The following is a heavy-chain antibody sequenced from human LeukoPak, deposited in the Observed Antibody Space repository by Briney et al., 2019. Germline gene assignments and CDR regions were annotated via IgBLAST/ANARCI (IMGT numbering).Heavy chain of an antibody. J-gene: IGHJ4*02. V-gene: IGHV4-39*07. CDR3: ARGRSGLRFLKWFPHL. D-gene: IGHD3-3*01. CDR2: INHSGST. Sequence: PSETLSLTCTVSGGSISSSSYFWGWIRQPPGKGLEWIGEINHSGSTNYNPSLKRRVTISVDTSKNQFSLKLSSVTAADTAVYYCARGRSGLRFLKWFPHLWGQGTLVTFSS. CDR1: GGSISSSSYF.